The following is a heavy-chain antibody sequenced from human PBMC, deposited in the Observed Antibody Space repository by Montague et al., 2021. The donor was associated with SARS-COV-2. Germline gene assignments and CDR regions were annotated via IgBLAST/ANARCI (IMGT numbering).Heavy chain of an antibody. CDR2: VYTAVRT. Sequence: SETLSLTCNVSGASINDYYWNWLRQSPGKRLEWIGYVYTAVRTSYNPSLKGRVTISLDTSKNQISLKLSSVTAADTAVYYCARVPFVGRPSMSYYYGMDVWGQGTTVTVSS. V-gene: IGHV4-59*01. CDR3: ARVPFVGRPSMSYYYGMDV. J-gene: IGHJ6*02. CDR1: GASINDYY. D-gene: IGHD2/OR15-2a*01.